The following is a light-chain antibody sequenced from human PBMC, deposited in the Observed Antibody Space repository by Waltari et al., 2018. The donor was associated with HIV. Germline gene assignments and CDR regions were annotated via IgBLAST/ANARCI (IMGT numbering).Light chain of an antibody. J-gene: IGLJ3*02. CDR2: HDS. V-gene: IGLV3-1*01. CDR1: KLGDKY. CDR3: QAWDSSTAGGV. Sequence: SYELTQPPPVSVSPGQTASITCSGDKLGDKYACWYQQTPGQSPVLVIYHDSKRPSGIPERFSGSNSGNTATLTISGTQAMDEADYYCQAWDSSTAGGVFGGGTKLTVL.